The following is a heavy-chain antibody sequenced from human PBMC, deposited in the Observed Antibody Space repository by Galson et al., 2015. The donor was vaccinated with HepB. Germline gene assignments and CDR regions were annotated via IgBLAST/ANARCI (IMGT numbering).Heavy chain of an antibody. Sequence: LSLTCTVSHGSISNYYWSWIRQPAGMGLEWIGRIYSSGSTNYNPSLKRRVTMSVDTSKNQFSLKLSSVTAADTAVYYCARLSGHITMVRGIIPHHYYHYMDVGGRGTTVTVTS. J-gene: IGHJ6*03. CDR2: IYSSGST. D-gene: IGHD3-10*01. CDR1: HGSISNYY. CDR3: ARLSGHITMVRGIIPHHYYHYMDV. V-gene: IGHV4-4*07.